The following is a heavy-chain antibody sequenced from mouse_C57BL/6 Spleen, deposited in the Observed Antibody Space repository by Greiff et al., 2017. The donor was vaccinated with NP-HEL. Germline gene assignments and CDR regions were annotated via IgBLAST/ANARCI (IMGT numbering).Heavy chain of an antibody. Sequence: EVKLMESVPELVKPGASVKISCKASGYSFTGYYMNWVKQSPEKSLEWIGEINPSTGGTTYNQKFKAKATLTVDKSSSTAYMQLKSLTSEDSAVYYCAWDGYYKFAYWGQGTLVTVSA. CDR2: INPSTGGT. J-gene: IGHJ3*01. CDR1: GYSFTGYY. V-gene: IGHV1-42*01. D-gene: IGHD2-3*01. CDR3: AWDGYYKFAY.